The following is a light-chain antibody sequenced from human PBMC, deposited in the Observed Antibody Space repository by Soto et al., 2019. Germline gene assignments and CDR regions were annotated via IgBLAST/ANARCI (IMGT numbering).Light chain of an antibody. CDR2: AAS. Sequence: DVEIPETLSSPSAAVRERITLNWLVSQSISSYLNWYQQKPGKAPKLLIYAASSLQSGVPSRFSGSGSVTDFTLTISSLQPEAFATYYCHQRYSTPPITSGQRTRLEIK. V-gene: IGKV1-39*01. CDR1: QSISSY. J-gene: IGKJ5*01. CDR3: HQRYSTPPIT.